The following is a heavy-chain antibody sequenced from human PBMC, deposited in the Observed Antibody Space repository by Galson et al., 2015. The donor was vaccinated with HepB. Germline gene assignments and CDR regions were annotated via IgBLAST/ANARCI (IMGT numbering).Heavy chain of an antibody. D-gene: IGHD3-16*01. CDR2: VNLDGSEM. V-gene: IGHV3-7*03. CDR3: AREVMIRTLAHKTPDY. Sequence: SLRLSCAASGFTFSAYWMSWVRQVPGKGLEWVADVNLDGSEMYYADSVKGRFTISRDNAERSVSLHMYSLRAEDTAVYYCAREVMIRTLAHKTPDYWGQGTLGTFSS. J-gene: IGHJ4*02. CDR1: GFTFSAYW.